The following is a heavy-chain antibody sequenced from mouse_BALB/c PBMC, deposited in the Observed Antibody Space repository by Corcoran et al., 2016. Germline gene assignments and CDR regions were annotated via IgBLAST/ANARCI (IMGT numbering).Heavy chain of an antibody. Sequence: EVQLQQSGPELVKTGASAKMSCKASGYTFTSYVMQWVKQKPGQGLEWIGYINPYNDGTKYNEKFKGKATLTSDKSSSTAYMERSSLTSEDSAVYSGARRDYGYKELDYWGQGTTLTVSS. D-gene: IGHD1-2*01. CDR2: INPYNDGT. V-gene: IGHV1S136*01. CDR3: ARRDYGYKELDY. CDR1: GYTFTSYV. J-gene: IGHJ2*01.